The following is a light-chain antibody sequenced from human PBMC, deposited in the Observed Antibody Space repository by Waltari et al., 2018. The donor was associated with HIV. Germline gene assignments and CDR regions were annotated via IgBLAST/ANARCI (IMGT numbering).Light chain of an antibody. Sequence: QSVLTQPPSASGTPGQRVTISCSGSSSNIGSNVVNWYRQLPGPAPKLLIYSNNQRPSGVPGRFAGSKSGTAASLAISGLQSEDEAEYYCATWDDSLNGYVFGTGTKVTVL. CDR3: ATWDDSLNGYV. J-gene: IGLJ1*01. V-gene: IGLV1-44*01. CDR2: SNN. CDR1: SSNIGSNV.